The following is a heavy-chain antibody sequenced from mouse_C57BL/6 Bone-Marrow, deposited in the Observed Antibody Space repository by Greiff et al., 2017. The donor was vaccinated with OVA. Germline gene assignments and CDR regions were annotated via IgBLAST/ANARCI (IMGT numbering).Heavy chain of an antibody. Sequence: EVQLQQSGPELVKPGASVKISCKASGYTFTDYYMNWVKQSHGKSLEWIGDINPNNGGTSYNQKFKGKATLTVDKSSSTAYMELRSLTSEDSAVYYCARRELLYFDYWGQGTTLTVSS. CDR3: ARRELLYFDY. D-gene: IGHD2-1*01. J-gene: IGHJ2*01. V-gene: IGHV1-26*01. CDR2: INPNNGGT. CDR1: GYTFTDYY.